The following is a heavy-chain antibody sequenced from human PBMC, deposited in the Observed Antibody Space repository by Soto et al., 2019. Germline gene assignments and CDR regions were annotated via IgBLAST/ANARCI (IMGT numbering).Heavy chain of an antibody. V-gene: IGHV3-23*01. CDR2: ISNSGNT. CDR1: GFTFSSYA. CDR3: AKTKFRGVVVNV. D-gene: IGHD3-10*01. Sequence: GGSLRLSCAASGFTFSSYAMYWVRQAPGKGLEWVSTISNSGNTYYADSVEGRFTISRDNSKNTLYLQMNSLRAEDTAVYYCAKTKFRGVVVNVWGQGTTVTVSS. J-gene: IGHJ6*02.